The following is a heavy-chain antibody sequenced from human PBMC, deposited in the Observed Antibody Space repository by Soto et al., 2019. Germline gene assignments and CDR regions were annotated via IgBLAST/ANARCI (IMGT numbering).Heavy chain of an antibody. D-gene: IGHD3-22*01. CDR3: AKDPLHYGSSGYFDY. CDR2: ISGSGGST. V-gene: IGHV3-23*01. J-gene: IGHJ4*02. Sequence: GGSLRLSCAASGFTFSSYAMSWVRQAPGKGLEWVSAISGSGGSTYYADSVKGRFTISRDNSKNTLYLQMNSLRAEDTAVYYCAKDPLHYGSSGYFDYWGQGTLVTVSS. CDR1: GFTFSSYA.